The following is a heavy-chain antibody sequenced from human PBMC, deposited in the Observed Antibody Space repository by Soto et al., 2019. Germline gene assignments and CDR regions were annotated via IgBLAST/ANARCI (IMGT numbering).Heavy chain of an antibody. CDR2: ISGSGGST. J-gene: IGHJ5*02. V-gene: IGHV3-23*01. D-gene: IGHD6-19*01. CDR1: GFTFSSYA. CDR3: AKGIAVALYNWFDP. Sequence: LRLSCAASGFTFSSYAMSWVRQAPGKGLEWVSAISGSGGSTYYADSVKGRFTISRDNSKNTLYLQMNSLRAEDTAVYYCAKGIAVALYNWFDPWGQGTLVTVS.